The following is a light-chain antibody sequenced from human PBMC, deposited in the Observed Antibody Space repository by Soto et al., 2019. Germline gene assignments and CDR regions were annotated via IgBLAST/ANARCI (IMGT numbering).Light chain of an antibody. CDR1: QPIDTS. CDR2: AAS. V-gene: IGKV1-39*01. Sequence: DIQMTQAPSSPSASVGDRVTITCRASQPIDTSLNFYQQKPGNAPKLLIYAASSLQSGVPLRFSGSGSGTDFTITISSLQPEDFATYYCQQSYSSPFTFGPGNTVDIK. CDR3: QQSYSSPFT. J-gene: IGKJ3*01.